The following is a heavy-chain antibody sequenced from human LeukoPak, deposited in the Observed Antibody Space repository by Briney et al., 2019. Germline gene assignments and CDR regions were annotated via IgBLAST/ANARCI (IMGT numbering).Heavy chain of an antibody. D-gene: IGHD3-22*01. Sequence: ASVKVSCKASGYTFTSYYMHWVRQAPGQGLEWMGIINPSGGSTSYAQKFQGRVTMTRDMSTSTVYMELSSLRSEDTAVYYCARPRGYYYDSSGLLDYWGQGTLVTVSS. J-gene: IGHJ4*02. V-gene: IGHV1-46*01. CDR2: INPSGGST. CDR1: GYTFTSYY. CDR3: ARPRGYYYDSSGLLDY.